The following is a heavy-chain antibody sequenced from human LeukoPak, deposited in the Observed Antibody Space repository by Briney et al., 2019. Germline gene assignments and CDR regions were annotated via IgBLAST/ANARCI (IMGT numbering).Heavy chain of an antibody. CDR1: GFTFSDHY. J-gene: IGHJ5*02. D-gene: IGHD3-10*01. CDR2: IRNKANSYTT. Sequence: GGSLRLSCAASGFTFSDHYMDWVRQAPVKGLEWVGRIRNKANSYTTEYAASVKGRFTVSRDDSKNSLYLQMNSLKTEDTAVYYCARVRGVTNNWFAPWGQGTLVTVSS. CDR3: ARVRGVTNNWFAP. V-gene: IGHV3-72*01.